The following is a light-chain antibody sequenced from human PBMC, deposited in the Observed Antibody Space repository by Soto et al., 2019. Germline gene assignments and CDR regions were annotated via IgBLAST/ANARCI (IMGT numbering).Light chain of an antibody. CDR3: QHRRT. CDR2: DAS. V-gene: IGKV1-5*01. J-gene: IGKJ1*01. Sequence: GGKVTITCRASQNINNWIAWYQQKPGKAPKFLIYDASTLESGVPSRFSGSGFGTEFSLTISSLQPDDFGSYYCQHRRTFGEGTKVDI. CDR1: QNINNW.